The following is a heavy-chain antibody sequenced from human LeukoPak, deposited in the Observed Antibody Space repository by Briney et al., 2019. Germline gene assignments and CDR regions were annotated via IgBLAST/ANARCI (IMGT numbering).Heavy chain of an antibody. CDR1: GFTFSSYA. V-gene: IGHV3-23*01. J-gene: IGHJ4*02. D-gene: IGHD1-26*01. Sequence: PGGSLRLSCAASGFTFSSYAMSWVRQAPGKGLEWVSTISGSGGSTYYADSVKGRFTISRDNSKNTLYLQMNSLRAEDTAVYYCAKDSGTYYKGFDYWGRATLVTVSS. CDR2: ISGSGGST. CDR3: AKDSGTYYKGFDY.